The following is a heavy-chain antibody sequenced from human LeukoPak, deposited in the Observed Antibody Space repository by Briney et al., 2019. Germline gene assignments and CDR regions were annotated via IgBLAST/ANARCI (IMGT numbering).Heavy chain of an antibody. CDR3: ARGYYDSGGYYYYYYGMDV. Sequence: ASVKVSCKASGYTFTSYGISWVRQAPGQGLEWMGWISGYKGNINYAQKLQGRVTMTTDTSTSTAYMELRSLRSDDTAVYYCARGYYDSGGYYYYYYGMDVWGQGTTVTVSS. D-gene: IGHD3-22*01. V-gene: IGHV1-18*01. CDR1: GYTFTSYG. J-gene: IGHJ6*02. CDR2: ISGYKGNI.